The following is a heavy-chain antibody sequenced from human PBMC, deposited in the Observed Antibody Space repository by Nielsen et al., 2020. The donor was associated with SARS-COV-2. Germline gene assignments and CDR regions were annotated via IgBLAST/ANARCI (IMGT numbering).Heavy chain of an antibody. CDR3: AKDITVADDASDI. CDR2: ISSSSSTI. D-gene: IGHD6-19*01. J-gene: IGHJ3*02. V-gene: IGHV3-48*01. CDR1: GFTFSSYS. Sequence: GGSLRLSCAASGFTFSSYSMNWVRQAPGKGLEWVSYISSSSSTIYYADSVKGRFTISRDNSKNTLYLQMNSLRPEDTAVYYCAKDITVADDASDIWGQGTMVTVSS.